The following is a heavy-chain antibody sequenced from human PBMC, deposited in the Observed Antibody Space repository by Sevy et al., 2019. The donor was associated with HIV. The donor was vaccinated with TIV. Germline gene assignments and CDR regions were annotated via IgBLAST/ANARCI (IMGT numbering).Heavy chain of an antibody. CDR3: AKDFTGYNGMDV. V-gene: IGHV3-30*18. Sequence: GGSLRLSCEVSGIIFTSSGTHWVRQAPGKGLEWVAVISYHGRDKFYAESVKGRFTISRDNSKKILYLQMNSLRIEDTALYYCAKDFTGYNGMDVWGQGTMVTVSS. J-gene: IGHJ6*02. D-gene: IGHD3-9*01. CDR2: ISYHGRDK. CDR1: GIIFTSSG.